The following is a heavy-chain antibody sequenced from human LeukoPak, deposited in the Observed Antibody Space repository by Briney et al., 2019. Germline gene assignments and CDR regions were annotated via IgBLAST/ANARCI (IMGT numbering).Heavy chain of an antibody. CDR3: ARGVDGSGSYYDYYFDY. CDR1: GGSMSSGGYS. Sequence: SQTLSLTCAVSGGSMSSGGYSWSWIRQPPGKGLEWIGYIYHSGSTYYNPSLKGRVTISVDRSKNQFSLKLSSVTAADTAVYYCARGVDGSGSYYDYYFDYWGQGTLVTVSS. CDR2: IYHSGST. D-gene: IGHD3-10*01. V-gene: IGHV4-30-2*01. J-gene: IGHJ4*02.